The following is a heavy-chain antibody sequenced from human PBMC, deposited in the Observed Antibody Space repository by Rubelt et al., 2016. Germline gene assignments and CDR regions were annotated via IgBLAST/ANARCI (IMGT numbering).Heavy chain of an antibody. D-gene: IGHD5-12*01. V-gene: IGHV4-39*07. CDR2: IYYSGTT. J-gene: IGHJ2*01. CDR1: GGSISSSTYY. CDR3: ARSYTDYADVHFDL. Sequence: QLQLQESGPGLVKPSETLSLTCTVSGGSISSSTYYWGWIRQPPGKGLEWIGSIYYSGTTYYNPSLKSRVTISVDTSKNQFSRGLSSVTASDTALYYCARSYTDYADVHFDLWGRGTLVTVSS.